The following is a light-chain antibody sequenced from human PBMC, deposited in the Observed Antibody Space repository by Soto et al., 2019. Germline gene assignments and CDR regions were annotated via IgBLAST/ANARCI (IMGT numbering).Light chain of an antibody. CDR1: SSDVGGYNY. CDR3: NSYTSSFYV. V-gene: IGLV2-14*01. J-gene: IGLJ1*01. Sequence: SVLTQPASVSGSPGQSITISCTGTSSDVGGYNYVSWYQQHPGKAPKLMIYDVSNRPSGVSNRFSGSKSGNTASLTISGLQAEDEADYYCNSYTSSFYVFGTGTKLTVL. CDR2: DVS.